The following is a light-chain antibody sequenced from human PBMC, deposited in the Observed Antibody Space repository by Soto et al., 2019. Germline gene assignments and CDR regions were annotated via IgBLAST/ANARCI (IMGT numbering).Light chain of an antibody. Sequence: QSALTQPASVSGPPGQSITISCTGSSGDIGDYKYVSWYKQHPGKAPKLMIYDVSNRPSGVSNRFSASKSGNTASLTISGLQAEDEADYYCSSYTSTNFVIFGGGTKLTVL. CDR2: DVS. J-gene: IGLJ2*01. CDR3: SSYTSTNFVI. V-gene: IGLV2-14*01. CDR1: SGDIGDYKY.